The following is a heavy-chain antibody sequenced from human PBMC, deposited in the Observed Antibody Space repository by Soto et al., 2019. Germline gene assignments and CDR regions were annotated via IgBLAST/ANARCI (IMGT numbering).Heavy chain of an antibody. D-gene: IGHD2-2*01. Sequence: SVKVSCKASGCTFSNYAISWVRQAPGQGLEWMGGSIPIFNTANYAQKFQGRVTITADKSTSTADMGLSSLRSEDKAVYYCARGLVVPAGNRYYSYGMDVWGQGTTVTVSS. CDR1: GCTFSNYA. J-gene: IGHJ6*02. CDR3: ARGLVVPAGNRYYSYGMDV. CDR2: SIPIFNTA. V-gene: IGHV1-69*06.